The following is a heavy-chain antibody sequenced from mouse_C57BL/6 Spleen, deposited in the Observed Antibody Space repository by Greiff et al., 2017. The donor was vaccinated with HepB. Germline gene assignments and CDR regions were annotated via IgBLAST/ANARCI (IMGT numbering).Heavy chain of an antibody. Sequence: EVHLVESGGGLVKPGGSLKLSCAASGFTFSDYGMHWVRQAPEKGLEWVAYISSGSSTIYYADTVKGRFTISRDNAKNTLFLQMTSLRSEDTAMYYCAREGNYEWYFDVWGTGTTVTVSS. CDR2: ISSGSSTI. CDR3: AREGNYEWYFDV. J-gene: IGHJ1*03. V-gene: IGHV5-17*01. D-gene: IGHD2-1*01. CDR1: GFTFSDYG.